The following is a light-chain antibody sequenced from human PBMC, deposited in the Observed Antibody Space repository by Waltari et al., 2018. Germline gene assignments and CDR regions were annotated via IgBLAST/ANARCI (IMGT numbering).Light chain of an antibody. CDR3: QAWDSGVV. CDR2: QDS. V-gene: IGLV3-1*01. CDR1: KWGDKY. Sequence: SYELTQPPSVSVSPGQTASITCSGDKWGDKYVCWYQQKPGHSPEVVIYQDSLRPSWIPWRVSGSNFGTTATLTISGTQPVDDADYYCQAWDSGVVFGGGTKLTVL. J-gene: IGLJ2*01.